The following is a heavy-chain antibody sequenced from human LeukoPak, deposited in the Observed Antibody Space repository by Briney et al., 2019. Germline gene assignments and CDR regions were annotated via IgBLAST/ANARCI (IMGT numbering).Heavy chain of an antibody. Sequence: ASVKVSCRASGYTFTSYDIHWVRQATGQGLEWMGWMNPNNGNTGDAQKFQGSVTMTRDPSISTAYMELSSLRSEDTGVYFCARALAGTAELDVWGKGTTVTVSS. CDR2: MNPNNGNT. CDR3: ARALAGTAELDV. J-gene: IGHJ6*04. CDR1: GYTFTSYD. V-gene: IGHV1-8*01. D-gene: IGHD1-1*01.